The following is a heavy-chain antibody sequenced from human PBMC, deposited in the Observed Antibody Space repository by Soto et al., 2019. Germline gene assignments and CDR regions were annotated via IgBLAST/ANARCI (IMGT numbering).Heavy chain of an antibody. V-gene: IGHV1-69*13. CDR1: GGTFSSYA. J-gene: IGHJ6*02. Sequence: SVKVSCKASGGTFSSYAISWVRQAPGQGLEWMGGIIPIFGTANYAQKFQGRVTITADESTSTAYMELSSLRSEDTAVYYCARRYYYGSGSYYRYYYYGMDVWGQGTTVTVSS. CDR3: ARRYYYGSGSYYRYYYYGMDV. CDR2: IIPIFGTA. D-gene: IGHD3-10*01.